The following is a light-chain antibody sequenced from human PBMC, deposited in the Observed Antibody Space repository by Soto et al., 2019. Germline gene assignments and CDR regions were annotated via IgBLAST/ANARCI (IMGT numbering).Light chain of an antibody. J-gene: IGKJ4*01. Sequence: EIVLTQSPATLSLSPGERATLSCRASQSISSSLAWYQQKPGQPPRLLIYDASNRAAGIPARFSGSGSGTDFTLTISSLEPEDFAVYYCQQRSNWPPLTFVGGTKVEIK. V-gene: IGKV3-11*01. CDR1: QSISSS. CDR2: DAS. CDR3: QQRSNWPPLT.